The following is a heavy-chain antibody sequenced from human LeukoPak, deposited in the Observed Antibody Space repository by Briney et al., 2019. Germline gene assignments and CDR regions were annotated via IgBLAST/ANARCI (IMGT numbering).Heavy chain of an antibody. J-gene: IGHJ6*02. V-gene: IGHV3-11*04. D-gene: IGHD3-10*01. CDR1: GFTVSSNY. CDR2: ISSSGSTI. Sequence: PGGSLRLSCAASGFTVSSNYMSWVRQAPGKGLEWVSYISSSGSTIYYADSVKGRFTISRDNAKNSLYLQMNSLRAEDTAVYYCARDMGPDYGMDVWGQGTTVTVSS. CDR3: ARDMGPDYGMDV.